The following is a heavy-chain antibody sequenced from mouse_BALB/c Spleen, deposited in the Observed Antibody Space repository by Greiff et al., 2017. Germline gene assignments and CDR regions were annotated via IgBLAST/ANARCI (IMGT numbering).Heavy chain of an antibody. CDR3: ARDTYYGYPDY. CDR1: GFTFSDFY. Sequence: EVKVVESGGGLVQPGGSLRLSCATSGFTFSDFYMEWVRQPPGKRLEWIAASRNKANDYTTEYSASVKGRFIVSRDTSQSILYLQMNALRAEDTAIYYCARDTYYGYPDYWGQGTTLTVSS. CDR2: SRNKANDYTT. D-gene: IGHD1-2*01. J-gene: IGHJ2*01. V-gene: IGHV7-1*02.